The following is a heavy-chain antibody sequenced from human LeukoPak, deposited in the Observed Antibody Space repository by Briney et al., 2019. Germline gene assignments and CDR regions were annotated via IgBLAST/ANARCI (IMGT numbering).Heavy chain of an antibody. J-gene: IGHJ4*02. CDR2: IYYSGST. CDR3: ARVIAAAEILIDY. D-gene: IGHD6-13*01. CDR1: GGSISSYY. Sequence: PSETLSLTCTVSGGSISSYYWSWIRQPPGKGLEWIGYIYYSGSTDYNPSLKSRVTISVDTSKNQFSLKLSSVTAADTAVYYCARVIAAAEILIDYWGQGTLVTVSS. V-gene: IGHV4-59*01.